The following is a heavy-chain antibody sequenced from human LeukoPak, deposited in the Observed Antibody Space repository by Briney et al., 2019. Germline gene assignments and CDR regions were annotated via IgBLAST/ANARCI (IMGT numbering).Heavy chain of an antibody. J-gene: IGHJ4*02. V-gene: IGHV4-34*01. CDR2: INHSGST. CDR3: ARAGSYYDSSGYYRSGLGLFDY. CDR1: GGSFNNYY. D-gene: IGHD3-22*01. Sequence: SETLSLTCAVYGGSFNNYYWSWIRQPPGKGLEWIGEINHSGSTNYNPSLKSRVTISVDTSKNQFSLKLSSVTAADTAVYYCARAGSYYDSSGYYRSGLGLFDYWGQGTLVTVSS.